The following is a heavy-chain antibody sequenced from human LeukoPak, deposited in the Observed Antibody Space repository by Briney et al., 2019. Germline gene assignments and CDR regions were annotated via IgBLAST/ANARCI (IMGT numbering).Heavy chain of an antibody. CDR2: INDSGRT. CDR1: GGSFSNYY. D-gene: IGHD1-7*01. Sequence: LSETLSLTCAVYGGSFSNYYWSWIRQPPGKGLEWIGEINDSGRTHYNPSLMSRVTVSVDTSKKQFSLRLTSVTATDTAVYYCARRWNFGRNYYIDVWGKGATVSVSS. V-gene: IGHV4-34*01. J-gene: IGHJ6*03. CDR3: ARRWNFGRNYYIDV.